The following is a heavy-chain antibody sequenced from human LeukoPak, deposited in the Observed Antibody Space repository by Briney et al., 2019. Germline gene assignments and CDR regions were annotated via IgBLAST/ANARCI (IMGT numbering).Heavy chain of an antibody. D-gene: IGHD2-21*02. Sequence: GGSLRLSCAASGFSFTSYSMNWVRQAPGKGLEWVSYISSSSSTIYYADSVKGRFTISRDYARSSLYLQMNSLRAEDTAVYYCARDRASDYYFDYWGQGTLVTVSS. CDR2: ISSSSSTI. V-gene: IGHV3-48*01. J-gene: IGHJ4*02. CDR3: ARDRASDYYFDY. CDR1: GFSFTSYS.